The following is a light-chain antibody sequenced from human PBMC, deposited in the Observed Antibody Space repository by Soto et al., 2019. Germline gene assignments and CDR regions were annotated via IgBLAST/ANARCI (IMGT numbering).Light chain of an antibody. V-gene: IGKV3-20*01. CDR3: QQYCSSPQYT. CDR1: PSVSRRY. CDR2: GVS. J-gene: IGKJ2*01. Sequence: NAVTQSPGILSFSSGERANLSWRASPSVSRRYLAWYQQKTGQAPRLLLYGVSSSVTGIPDRFSSSGSVTDFTLTISRLQPEDFAVYYCQQYCSSPQYTFGQGTKLEIK.